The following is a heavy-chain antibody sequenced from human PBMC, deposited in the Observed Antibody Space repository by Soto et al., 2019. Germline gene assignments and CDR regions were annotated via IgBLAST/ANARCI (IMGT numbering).Heavy chain of an antibody. J-gene: IGHJ3*02. V-gene: IGHV3-21*01. CDR3: ARGRRSPQPSAFDI. CDR1: GFTFSSYS. CDR2: ISSSSSYI. Sequence: EVQLVESGGGLVKPGGSLRLSCAASGFTFSSYSMNWVRQAPGKGLEWVSSISSSSSYIYYADSVKGRFTISRDNAKNSLYLQMNSLRAEDTAVYYCARGRRSPQPSAFDIWGQGTMVTVSS.